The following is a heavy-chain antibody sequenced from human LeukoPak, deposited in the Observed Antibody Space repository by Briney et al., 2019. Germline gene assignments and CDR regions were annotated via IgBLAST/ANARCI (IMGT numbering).Heavy chain of an antibody. V-gene: IGHV4-39*02. CDR2: IYYSGST. CDR1: GGSISSSSYY. CDR3: ARERMGTGTTMIVGEIDY. D-gene: IGHD3-22*01. Sequence: SETLSLTCTVSGGSISSSSYYRGWIRQPPGKGLEWNGSIYYSGSTYYNPSLKSRVTISVDTSKNQFSLQLNSVTPEDTAVYYCARERMGTGTTMIVGEIDYWGQGTLVTVSS. J-gene: IGHJ4*02.